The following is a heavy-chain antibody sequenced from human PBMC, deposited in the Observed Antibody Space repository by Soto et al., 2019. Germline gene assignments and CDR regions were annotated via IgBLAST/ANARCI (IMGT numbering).Heavy chain of an antibody. V-gene: IGHV3-53*01. CDR3: ARDARYYYGSGTDYYYYYGMDV. CDR1: GFTVSSNY. Sequence: GGSLRLSCAASGFTVSSNYMSWVRQAPGKGLEWVSVIYSGGSTYYADSVKGRFTISRDNSKNTLYLQMNSLRAEDTAVYYCARDARYYYGSGTDYYYYYGMDVWGQGTTVTVS. CDR2: IYSGGST. D-gene: IGHD3-10*01. J-gene: IGHJ6*02.